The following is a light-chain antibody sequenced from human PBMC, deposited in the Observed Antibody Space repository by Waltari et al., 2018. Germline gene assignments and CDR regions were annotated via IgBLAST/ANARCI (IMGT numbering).Light chain of an antibody. Sequence: QSVLTQPPSTSGTPGQRVTISCSGSRPTLGSNYLYLYQHLPGTAPKLLIYTNDQRPSGVPDRFSGSKSGTSASLAISGLQSDDESDYFCAAWDDTLSAVVFGGGTKLTVL. CDR2: TND. CDR3: AAWDDTLSAVV. CDR1: RPTLGSNY. J-gene: IGLJ2*01. V-gene: IGLV1-47*02.